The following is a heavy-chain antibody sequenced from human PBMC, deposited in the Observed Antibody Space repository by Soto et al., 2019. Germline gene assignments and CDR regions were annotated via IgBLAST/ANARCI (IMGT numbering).Heavy chain of an antibody. V-gene: IGHV1-69*12. D-gene: IGHD6-19*01. CDR3: AQTLGSAVSGPGRFDL. J-gene: IGHJ2*01. Sequence: QVQLVQSGTEVKKPGSSVKVSCKASGGTFSRYAISWVRQAPGQGLEWMGGIIPIFGTANYAQTFQGRVTMTADESTSTAYMELRSLRSEDTAVYYCAQTLGSAVSGPGRFDLWGRGTLVTVTS. CDR2: IIPIFGTA. CDR1: GGTFSRYA.